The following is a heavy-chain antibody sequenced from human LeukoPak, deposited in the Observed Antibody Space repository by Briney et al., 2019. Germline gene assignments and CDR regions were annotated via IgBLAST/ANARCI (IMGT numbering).Heavy chain of an antibody. CDR2: IYYSGST. CDR3: ARDGSARYYFDY. Sequence: SETLSLTCTVSGGSISTYYWNWIRQPPGKGLEWIEYIYYSGSTNYNPSLKSRVTISVDTSKNQFSLKLSSVTAADTAMYYCARDGSARYYFDYWGQGTLVTVSS. J-gene: IGHJ4*02. CDR1: GGSISTYY. V-gene: IGHV4-59*01.